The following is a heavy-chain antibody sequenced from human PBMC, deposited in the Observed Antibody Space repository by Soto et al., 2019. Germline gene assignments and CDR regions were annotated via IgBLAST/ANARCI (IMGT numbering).Heavy chain of an antibody. D-gene: IGHD6-19*01. V-gene: IGHV4-59*01. CDR2: IYYSGST. CDR1: GGSISSYY. Sequence: SETLSLTCTVSGGSISSYYWSWIRQPPGKGLEWIEYIYYSGSTNYNPSLKSRVTISVDTSKNQFSLKLGSVTAADTAVYYCARGSSSGWADAFDIWGQGTMVTVSS. J-gene: IGHJ3*02. CDR3: ARGSSSGWADAFDI.